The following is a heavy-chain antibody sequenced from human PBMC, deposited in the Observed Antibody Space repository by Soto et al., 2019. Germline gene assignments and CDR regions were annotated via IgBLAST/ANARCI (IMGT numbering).Heavy chain of an antibody. V-gene: IGHV4-39*01. Sequence: PSETLSLTCTVSGGSISSGSSYWGWIRQPPGKGLEWIGSIYYLGNTYYHPSLKSRVTISVDTSKNQFSLKLSSVTAADTAVYYCATGRDIVVVVAATTFDYWGQGTLVTVSS. D-gene: IGHD2-15*01. CDR2: IYYLGNT. CDR1: GGSISSGSSY. J-gene: IGHJ4*02. CDR3: ATGRDIVVVVAATTFDY.